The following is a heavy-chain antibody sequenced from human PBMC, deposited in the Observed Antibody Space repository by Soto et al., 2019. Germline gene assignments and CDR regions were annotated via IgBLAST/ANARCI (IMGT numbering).Heavy chain of an antibody. CDR3: ARYECSSTSCYTHYFDY. CDR2: ISLIFGRA. Sequence: SVKVSSKASVDTFSRYAISWVRPAPAQGLEGMGGISLIFGRANYAKKCQGRVTITADESTSTADMELSSLRSEDTAVYYCARYECSSTSCYTHYFDYWGQGTLVTVSS. V-gene: IGHV1-69*13. D-gene: IGHD2-2*02. CDR1: VDTFSRYA. J-gene: IGHJ4*02.